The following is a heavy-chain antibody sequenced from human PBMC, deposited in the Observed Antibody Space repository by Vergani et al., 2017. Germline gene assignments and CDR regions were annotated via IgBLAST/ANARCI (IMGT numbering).Heavy chain of an antibody. CDR1: GGSISSYY. D-gene: IGHD6-13*01. V-gene: IGHV4-59*01. CDR2: IYYSGST. Sequence: QLQLQESGPGLVKPSETLSLTCTVSGGSISSYYWSWIRQPPGKGLEWIGYIYYSGSTNYNPSLKSRVTISVDTSKNQFSLKLSSVTAADTAVYYCARGLAAAGTWFDPWGQGTLVTVSS. CDR3: ARGLAAAGTWFDP. J-gene: IGHJ5*02.